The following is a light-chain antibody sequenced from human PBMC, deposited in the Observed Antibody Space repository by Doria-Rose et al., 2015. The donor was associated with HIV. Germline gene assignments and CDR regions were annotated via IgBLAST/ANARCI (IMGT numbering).Light chain of an antibody. V-gene: IGKV1-NL1*01. CDR3: HQYYSTPLT. Sequence: MTQSPSSLSASVGDRVTITCRASQDISNSLAWYQLKPGKAPKLLLYAASRLESGVPSRFSGSGSGTDYTLTISSLQPEDFAAYYCHQYYSTPLTFGQGTKVEIK. CDR1: QDISNS. CDR2: AAS. J-gene: IGKJ1*01.